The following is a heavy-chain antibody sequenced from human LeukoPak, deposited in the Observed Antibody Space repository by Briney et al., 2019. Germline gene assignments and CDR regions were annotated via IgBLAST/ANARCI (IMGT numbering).Heavy chain of an antibody. J-gene: IGHJ4*02. CDR2: ILYDGSNK. D-gene: IGHD1-26*01. Sequence: GGSLRLSCAASGFTFSSYSMNWVRQAPGKGLEWVAVILYDGSNKYYADSMKGRFTISRDNSKNTLYLQMNSLRAEDTAVYYCATPSGSYRHVDYWGQGTLVTVSS. CDR3: ATPSGSYRHVDY. CDR1: GFTFSSYS. V-gene: IGHV3-30*03.